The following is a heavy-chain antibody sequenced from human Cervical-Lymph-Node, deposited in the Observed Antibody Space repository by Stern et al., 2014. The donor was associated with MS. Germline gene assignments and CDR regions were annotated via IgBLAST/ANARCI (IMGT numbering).Heavy chain of an antibody. J-gene: IGHJ4*02. CDR2: IYPGDSDT. V-gene: IGHV5-51*01. CDR3: ARLAADGYSR. Sequence: LQLVQSGAEVKKPGESLKISCEGSGYSFTSYWIGWVRQMPGKGLEWMGIIYPGDSDTTYSPSFQGQVTMSADKSINTAYLQGRSLRAADTAIYFCARLAADGYSRWGRGTLVPVPS. CDR1: GYSFTSYW. D-gene: IGHD1-26*01.